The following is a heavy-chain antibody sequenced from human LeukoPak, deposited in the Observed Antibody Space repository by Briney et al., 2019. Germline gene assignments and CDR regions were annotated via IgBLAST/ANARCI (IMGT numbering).Heavy chain of an antibody. V-gene: IGHV1-69*06. CDR2: IIPIFGTA. D-gene: IGHD3-3*01. J-gene: IGHJ6*03. Sequence: SVKVSCKASGGTFSSYAISWVRQAPGQGLEWMGGIIPIFGTANYAQKFQGRVTITADKSTSTAYMELSSLRSEDTAVYYCARSRPLYYDFWSGYSDRYYYYYMDVWGKGTTVTISS. CDR3: ARSRPLYYDFWSGYSDRYYYYYMDV. CDR1: GGTFSSYA.